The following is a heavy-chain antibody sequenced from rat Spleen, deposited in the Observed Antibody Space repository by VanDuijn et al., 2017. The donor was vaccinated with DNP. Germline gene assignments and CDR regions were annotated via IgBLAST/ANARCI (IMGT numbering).Heavy chain of an antibody. J-gene: IGHJ1*01. V-gene: IGHV5S13*01. CDR3: TTHRTWYFDF. CDR2: ISTGGDDT. CDR1: GFTFRNYG. Sequence: EVQLVESGGGLVQPGRSLKLSCEASGFTFRNYGMAWVRQAPTKGLEWVASISTGGDDTYYRDSVKGRFTISRDNAKNTQYLQMDSLRSEDTATYYCTTHRTWYFDFWGPGTMVTVSS.